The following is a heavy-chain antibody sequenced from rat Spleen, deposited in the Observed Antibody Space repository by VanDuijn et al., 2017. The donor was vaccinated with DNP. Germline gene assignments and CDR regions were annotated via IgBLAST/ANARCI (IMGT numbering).Heavy chain of an antibody. V-gene: IGHV1-43*01. D-gene: IGHD1-5*01. CDR3: ATQGQLGITWFAY. CDR2: INTGSGGL. CDR1: GYTFTTYY. Sequence: QVQLQQSGAELAKPGSSVMISCRASGYTFTTYYIGWIKQTTRQGLEYIGYINTGSGGLYYNEKFKVKATLTVDKSSSTAFMQLSSLTPDDSAVYYCATQGQLGITWFAYWGQGTLVTVSS. J-gene: IGHJ3*01.